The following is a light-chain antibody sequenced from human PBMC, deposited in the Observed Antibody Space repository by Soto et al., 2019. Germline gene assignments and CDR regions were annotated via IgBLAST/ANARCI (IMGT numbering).Light chain of an antibody. J-gene: IGKJ1*01. Sequence: DIQMTQSPSTLSASVGDRVTITCRASQSISNSLAWYQQKPGKAPKALIYKASSLESGVPSRFSGSGSGTEFTLTISSLQPDDFATYYCQQNYNYWGFGQGTKVDIK. CDR1: QSISNS. CDR3: QQNYNYWG. V-gene: IGKV1-5*03. CDR2: KAS.